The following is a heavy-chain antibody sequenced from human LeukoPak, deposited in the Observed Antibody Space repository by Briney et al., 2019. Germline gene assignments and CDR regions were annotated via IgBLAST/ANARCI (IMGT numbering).Heavy chain of an antibody. D-gene: IGHD3-22*01. Sequence: SSETLSLTCAVYGGSFSGYYWSWIRQPPGKGLEWIGEINHSGSTNYNPSLKSRVTISVDTSKNQFFLKLSSVTAADTAVYYCARGSSGYYSFDYWGQGTLVTVSS. V-gene: IGHV4-34*01. CDR3: ARGSSGYYSFDY. J-gene: IGHJ4*02. CDR2: INHSGST. CDR1: GGSFSGYY.